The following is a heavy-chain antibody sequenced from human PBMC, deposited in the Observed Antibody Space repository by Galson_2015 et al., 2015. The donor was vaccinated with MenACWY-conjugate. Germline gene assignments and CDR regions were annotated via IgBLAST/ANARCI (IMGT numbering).Heavy chain of an antibody. CDR1: GYTFTSYY. V-gene: IGHV1-46*01. D-gene: IGHD6-19*01. CDR3: ARDSKSGWYGGDAFDI. CDR2: INPSGGST. Sequence: SVKVSCKASGYTFTSYYMHWVRQAPGQGLEWMGIINPSGGSTSYAQKFQGRVTMTRDTSTSTVYMELSSLRSEDTAVYYCARDSKSGWYGGDAFDIWGQGTMVTVSS. J-gene: IGHJ3*02.